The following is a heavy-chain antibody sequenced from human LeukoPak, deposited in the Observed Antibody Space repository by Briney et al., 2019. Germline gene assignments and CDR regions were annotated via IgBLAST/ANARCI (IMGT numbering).Heavy chain of an antibody. D-gene: IGHD3-10*01. CDR2: INAGNGNT. Sequence: ASVKVSCKASGYTFTSYAMHWVRQAPGQRLEWMGWINAGNGNTKYSQKFQGRVTITRDTSASTAYMELSSLRSEDTAVYYCARDYYGPGSSYLSYYFDYWGQGTLVTVSS. J-gene: IGHJ4*02. V-gene: IGHV1-3*01. CDR1: GYTFTSYA. CDR3: ARDYYGPGSSYLSYYFDY.